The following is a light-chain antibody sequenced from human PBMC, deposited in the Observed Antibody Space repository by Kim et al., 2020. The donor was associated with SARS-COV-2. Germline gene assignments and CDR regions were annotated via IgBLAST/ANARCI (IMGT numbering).Light chain of an antibody. CDR1: HSVSLW. CDR2: RAT. J-gene: IGKJ1*01. V-gene: IGKV1-5*03. Sequence: DIQMTQSPSTLSASVGDRVTITCRASHSVSLWLAWYQQKPGKSPKLLIYRATDLESGIPSRFSGSGSETDFTLTISSLQPDDFATYYCQQYNNFSWSFGHGTKVDIK. CDR3: QQYNNFSWS.